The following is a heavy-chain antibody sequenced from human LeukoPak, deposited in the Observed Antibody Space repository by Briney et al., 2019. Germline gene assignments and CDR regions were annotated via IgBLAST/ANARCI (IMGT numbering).Heavy chain of an antibody. CDR2: IIPIFGAA. CDR3: ARGYLSSTSRLDY. Sequence: GASVKVSCKASGGTFSSYAISWVRQAPGQGLEWMGGIIPIFGAANYAQKFQGRVTITTDESTSTAYMELSSLRSEDTAVYYCARGYLSSTSRLDYWGQGTLVTVSS. V-gene: IGHV1-69*05. D-gene: IGHD2-2*01. J-gene: IGHJ4*02. CDR1: GGTFSSYA.